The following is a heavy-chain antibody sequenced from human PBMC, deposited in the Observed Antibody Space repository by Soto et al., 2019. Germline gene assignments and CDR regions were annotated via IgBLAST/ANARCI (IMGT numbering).Heavy chain of an antibody. CDR1: GFTFSSYG. J-gene: IGHJ4*02. V-gene: IGHV3-33*01. D-gene: IGHD2-2*01. CDR3: AREGIVVVPAAENYYFDY. Sequence: QVQLVESGGGVVQPGRSLRLSCAASGFTFSSYGMHWVRQAPGKGLEWVAVIWYDGSNKYYADSVKGRFTISRDNSKNTLYLQMNSLRAEDTAVYYCAREGIVVVPAAENYYFDYWCQGALVTVSS. CDR2: IWYDGSNK.